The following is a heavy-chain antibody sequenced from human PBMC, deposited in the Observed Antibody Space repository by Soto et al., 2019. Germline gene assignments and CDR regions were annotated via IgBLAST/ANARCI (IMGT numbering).Heavy chain of an antibody. J-gene: IGHJ5*01. D-gene: IGHD6-19*01. CDR3: AHTAQQWLALGS. CDR1: GFSLSTSGVI. CDR2: IYASDDK. V-gene: IGHV2-5*01. Sequence: QITLKESGPTLVKPTQTLTLTCSFSGFSLSTSGVIVGWIRQPPGKALEWLALIYASDDKRYSPSLKSRLTITKDTSRYQVVLTMTNVDPMDTATYYCAHTAQQWLALGSWGQGILVTVSS.